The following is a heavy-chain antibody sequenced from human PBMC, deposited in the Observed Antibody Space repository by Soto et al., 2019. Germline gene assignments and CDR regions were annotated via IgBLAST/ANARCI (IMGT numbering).Heavy chain of an antibody. J-gene: IGHJ3*02. Sequence: GGSLRLSCVASGFDFRSYEVNWVRQAPGKGLEWVSNIRANDESIYYADSVKGRASVSRDNAKNSLFLEMNSLRVDDTAVYYCERETLRDAIDIWGQGTMVTVSS. V-gene: IGHV3-48*03. CDR2: IRANDESI. CDR3: ERETLRDAIDI. CDR1: GFDFRSYE.